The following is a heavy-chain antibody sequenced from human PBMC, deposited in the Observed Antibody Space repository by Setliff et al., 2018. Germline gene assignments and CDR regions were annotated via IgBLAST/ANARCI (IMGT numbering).Heavy chain of an antibody. CDR3: ARPTYYYDSSGYPGNAFDI. CDR2: IYPGDSDT. J-gene: IGHJ3*02. CDR1: GYSFTSYW. D-gene: IGHD3-22*01. Sequence: PGESLTISCKGSGYSFTSYWIGWVRQMPGKGLEWMGIIYPGDSDTRYSPSFQGQVTISADKSISTAYLQWSSLKASDTAMYYCARPTYYYDSSGYPGNAFDIWGQGTMVTVSS. V-gene: IGHV5-51*01.